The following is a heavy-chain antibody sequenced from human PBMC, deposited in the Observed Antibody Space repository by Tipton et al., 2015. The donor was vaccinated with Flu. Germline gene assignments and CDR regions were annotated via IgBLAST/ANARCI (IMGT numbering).Heavy chain of an antibody. CDR1: GGSISSYY. Sequence: TLSLTCTVSGGSISSYYWSWIRQPPGKGLEWIGYNYYSGSTNYNPSLKSRVTISVDTSKNQFSLKLSSVTAADTAVYYCARGDCSSTSCLDYWGQGTLVTVSS. V-gene: IGHV4-59*01. D-gene: IGHD2-2*01. J-gene: IGHJ4*02. CDR3: ARGDCSSTSCLDY. CDR2: NYYSGST.